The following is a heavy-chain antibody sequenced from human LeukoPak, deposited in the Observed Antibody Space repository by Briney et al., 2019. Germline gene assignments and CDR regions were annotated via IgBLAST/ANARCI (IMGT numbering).Heavy chain of an antibody. V-gene: IGHV1-58*02. CDR1: GYIFTSYG. J-gene: IGHJ3*02. CDR2: IVVGSGNT. Sequence: SVKVSCKASGYIFTSYGISWVRQARGQRLEWIGWIVVGSGNTIYVQKFQERVTITRDMSTSTAYMELSSLRSEDTAVYYCAAAYIGGAMVTNAFDIWGQGTMVTVSS. D-gene: IGHD5-18*01. CDR3: AAAYIGGAMVTNAFDI.